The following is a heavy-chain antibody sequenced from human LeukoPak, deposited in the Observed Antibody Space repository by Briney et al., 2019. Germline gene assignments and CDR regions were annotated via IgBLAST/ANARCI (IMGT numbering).Heavy chain of an antibody. CDR2: IIPIPGIA. Sequence: SVKVSCKASGGTFSSYTISWVRQAPGQGLEWMGRIIPIPGIANYAQKFQGRVTITADKSTSTAYMELSSLRSEDTAVYYCLYSGSSDAFDIWGQGTMVTVSS. CDR1: GGTFSSYT. V-gene: IGHV1-69*02. CDR3: LYSGSSDAFDI. D-gene: IGHD1-26*01. J-gene: IGHJ3*02.